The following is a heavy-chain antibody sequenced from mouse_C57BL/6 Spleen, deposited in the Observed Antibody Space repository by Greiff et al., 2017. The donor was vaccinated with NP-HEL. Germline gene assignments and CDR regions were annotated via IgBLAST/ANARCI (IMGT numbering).Heavy chain of an antibody. CDR1: GFTFSDYG. D-gene: IGHD2-4*01. J-gene: IGHJ1*03. CDR3: ARRDYDWYFDV. Sequence: EVKLMESGGGLVKPGGSLKLSCAASGFTFSDYGMHWVRQAPEKGLEWVAYISSGSSTLYYAATVKGRFTISRDNAKNTLFLQMTSLRSEDTAMYYCARRDYDWYFDVWGTGTTVTVSS. V-gene: IGHV5-17*01. CDR2: ISSGSSTL.